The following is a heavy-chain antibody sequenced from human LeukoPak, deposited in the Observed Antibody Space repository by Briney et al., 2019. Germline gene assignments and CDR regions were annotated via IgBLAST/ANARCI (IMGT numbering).Heavy chain of an antibody. CDR3: ARDPYYYDSSGYFVDY. V-gene: IGHV4-39*07. CDR1: GGSISSYY. J-gene: IGHJ4*02. D-gene: IGHD3-22*01. Sequence: SETLSLTCTVSGGSISSYYWSWIRQPPGKGLEWIGSIYYSGSTYYNPSLKSRVTISVDTSKNQFSLKLSSVTAADTAVYYCARDPYYYDSSGYFVDYWGQGTLVTVSS. CDR2: IYYSGST.